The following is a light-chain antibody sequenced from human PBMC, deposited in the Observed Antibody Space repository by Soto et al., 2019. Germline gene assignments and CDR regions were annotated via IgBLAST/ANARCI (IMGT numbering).Light chain of an antibody. J-gene: IGLJ2*01. CDR2: EVV. CDR1: KSDIGVYDF. CDR3: SSFTISRNTVI. V-gene: IGLV2-8*01. Sequence: QSVLTQPPSASGSPGQSVTISCTGTKSDIGVYDFVSWYQHHPGKAPRLIIYEVVQRPSGVPDRFSGSKSGNTASLTVSGLQAADEADYYCSSFTISRNTVIFGGGTKVTVL.